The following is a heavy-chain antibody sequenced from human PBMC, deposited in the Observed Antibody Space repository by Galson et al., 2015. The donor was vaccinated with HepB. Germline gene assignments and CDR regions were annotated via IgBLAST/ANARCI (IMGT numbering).Heavy chain of an antibody. D-gene: IGHD6-19*01. CDR3: AKVFPEKTDGWYRQALYYFDS. Sequence: SLRLSCAASGFTFSYYPMSWVRQAPGKGLEWVAAITPSGDNTYSADSMKGRFTISRDNSQNTLFLQINSLRVDDTAMYFCAKVFPEKTDGWYRQALYYFDSWGQGTRVTVSS. J-gene: IGHJ4*02. V-gene: IGHV3-23*01. CDR1: GFTFSYYP. CDR2: ITPSGDNT.